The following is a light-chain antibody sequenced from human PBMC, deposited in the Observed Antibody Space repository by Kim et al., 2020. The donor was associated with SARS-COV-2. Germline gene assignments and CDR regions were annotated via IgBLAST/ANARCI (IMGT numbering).Light chain of an antibody. V-gene: IGKV3-15*01. CDR2: SVS. Sequence: APGERATPPCRARQTGRRYLALDQQKPGQAPRLLIYSVSTRAAGVPARFSGSGSETEFTLTISSLQSEDFAVYYCHQHKNWPLTFGGGTKVDIK. CDR1: QTGRRY. J-gene: IGKJ4*01. CDR3: HQHKNWPLT.